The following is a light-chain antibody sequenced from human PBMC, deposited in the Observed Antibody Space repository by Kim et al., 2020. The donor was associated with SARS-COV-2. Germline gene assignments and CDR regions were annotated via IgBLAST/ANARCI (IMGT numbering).Light chain of an antibody. J-gene: IGLJ2*01. Sequence: AVGQTVRITCQGDSLRNYYASWYQQKPGQAPVVVIYGKNNRLSGIPDRFSGSTSGNTASLTITGAQAEDEAVYYCNSRDSSTNHLVFGGGTKLTVL. V-gene: IGLV3-19*01. CDR2: GKN. CDR1: SLRNYY. CDR3: NSRDSSTNHLV.